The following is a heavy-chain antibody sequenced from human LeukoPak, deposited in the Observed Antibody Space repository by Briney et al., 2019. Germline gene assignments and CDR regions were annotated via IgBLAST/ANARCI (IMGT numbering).Heavy chain of an antibody. J-gene: IGHJ4*02. Sequence: GGSLRLSCAASGFTFSSDGMHWVRQAPGKGLEWVAVVWYDGSNKYYADSVKGRFTISRDNSKNTLYLQMNSLRAEDTAVYYCAKVGIAAAGSYFDYWGQGTLVTVSS. CDR1: GFTFSSDG. CDR2: VWYDGSNK. D-gene: IGHD6-13*01. CDR3: AKVGIAAAGSYFDY. V-gene: IGHV3-33*06.